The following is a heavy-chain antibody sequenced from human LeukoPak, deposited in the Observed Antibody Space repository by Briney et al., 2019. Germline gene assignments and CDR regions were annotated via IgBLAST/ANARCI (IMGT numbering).Heavy chain of an antibody. D-gene: IGHD3-3*01. CDR1: GYSISSGYY. CDR3: ATTYYDFWSGPPPLI. CDR2: IYHSGST. J-gene: IGHJ3*02. Sequence: SETLSLTCTVSGYSISSGYYWGWIRQPPGKGLEWIGSIYHSGSTYYNPSLKSRVTISVDTSKNQFSLKLSSVTAADTAVYYCATTYYDFWSGPPPLIWGQGTMVTVSS. V-gene: IGHV4-38-2*02.